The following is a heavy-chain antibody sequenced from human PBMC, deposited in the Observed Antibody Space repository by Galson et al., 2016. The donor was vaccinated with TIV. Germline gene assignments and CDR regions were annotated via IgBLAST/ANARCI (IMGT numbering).Heavy chain of an antibody. D-gene: IGHD7-27*01. J-gene: IGHJ4*02. V-gene: IGHV1-2*02. CDR1: GYIFINYY. Sequence: SVKVSCKASGYIFINYYIHWVRQAPGQGLEWLGWFNPDSGATQYAQKFQGRVTMTRDTSLSTAYMEPRRLISDDTAVYYCARVNWARAFDYWGQGTQVTVSS. CDR3: ARVNWARAFDY. CDR2: FNPDSGAT.